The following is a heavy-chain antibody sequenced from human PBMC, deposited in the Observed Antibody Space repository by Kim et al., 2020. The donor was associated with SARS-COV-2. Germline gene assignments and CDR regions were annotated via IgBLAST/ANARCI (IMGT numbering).Heavy chain of an antibody. J-gene: IGHJ4*02. CDR3: ARTDYYDSSGYYSDY. Sequence: QKFQGRVTITADESTSTAYMELSSLRSEDTDVYYCARTDYYDSSGYYSDYWGQGTLVTVSS. V-gene: IGHV1-69*01. D-gene: IGHD3-22*01.